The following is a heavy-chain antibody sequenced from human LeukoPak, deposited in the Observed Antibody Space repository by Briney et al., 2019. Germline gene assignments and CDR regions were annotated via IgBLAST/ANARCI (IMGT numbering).Heavy chain of an antibody. J-gene: IGHJ4*02. D-gene: IGHD6-19*01. CDR2: IIPIFGTA. V-gene: IGHV1-69*01. CDR1: GGTFSSYA. CDR3: ARGSTGFIAVAGTYFLPPLPSQAYYFDY. Sequence: PVASVKVSCKASGGTFSSYAISWVRQAPGQGLEWMGGIIPIFGTANYAQKFQGRVTITADESTSTAYMELSSLRSEDTAVYYCARGSTGFIAVAGTYFLPPLPSQAYYFDYWGQGTLVTVSS.